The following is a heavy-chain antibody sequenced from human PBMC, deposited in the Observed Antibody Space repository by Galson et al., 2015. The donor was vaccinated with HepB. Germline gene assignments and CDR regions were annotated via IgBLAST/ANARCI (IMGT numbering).Heavy chain of an antibody. CDR1: GYTFFNYA. D-gene: IGHD5-12*01. J-gene: IGHJ5*02. CDR2: INTHNSDT. Sequence: SVKVSCKASGYTFFNYAITWVRQAPGQGLEWMGWINTHNSDTNYAQKLRDRVTLTTNTSTRTAYMELRSLRSDDTAVYYCARHIDNWFDTWGQGTLVTVSS. CDR3: ARHIDNWFDT. V-gene: IGHV1-18*01.